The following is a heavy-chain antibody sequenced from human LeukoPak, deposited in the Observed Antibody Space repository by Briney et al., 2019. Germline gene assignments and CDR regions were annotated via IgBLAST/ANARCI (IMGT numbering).Heavy chain of an antibody. D-gene: IGHD4-17*01. J-gene: IGHJ3*02. CDR2: ISSSSSYI. CDR1: GFTFSSYS. CDR3: ARDRDYGDNDAFDI. V-gene: IGHV3-21*01. Sequence: GGSLRLSCAASGFTFSSYSMNWVRQAPGKGLEWVSSISSSSSYIYYADSVKGRFTISRDNARNSLYLQMNSLRAEDTAVYYCARDRDYGDNDAFDIWGQGTMVTVSS.